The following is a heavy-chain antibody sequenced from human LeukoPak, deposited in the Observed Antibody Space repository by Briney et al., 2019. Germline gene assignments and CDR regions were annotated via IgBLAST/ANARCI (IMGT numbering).Heavy chain of an antibody. CDR3: ARGGVYYDFSSGYYTGYFDY. V-gene: IGHV4-30-4*08. D-gene: IGHD3-3*01. Sequence: TLSLTCAVYGGSFSGYYWSWIRQPPGKGLEGIGYIYYSGSTYYNPSLKSRVTISVDTSKNQFSLKLSSVTAADTAVYYCARGGVYYDFSSGYYTGYFDYWGQGTLVSVSS. CDR1: GGSFSGYY. J-gene: IGHJ4*02. CDR2: IYYSGST.